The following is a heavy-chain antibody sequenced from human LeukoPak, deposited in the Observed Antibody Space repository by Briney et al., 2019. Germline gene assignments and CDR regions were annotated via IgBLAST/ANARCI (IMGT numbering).Heavy chain of an antibody. J-gene: IGHJ5*02. CDR1: GYTFTSYD. D-gene: IGHD3-3*01. CDR3: ARKDYDFWSGYMFYNWFDP. Sequence: GASVKVSCKTSGYTFTSYDINWVRQAPGQGLEWMGWMNPHSGNTAYAQKFQGRVTMTRNTSISTAYMELSSLRPDDTAVYYCARKDYDFWSGYMFYNWFDPWGQGTLVTVSS. CDR2: MNPHSGNT. V-gene: IGHV1-8*01.